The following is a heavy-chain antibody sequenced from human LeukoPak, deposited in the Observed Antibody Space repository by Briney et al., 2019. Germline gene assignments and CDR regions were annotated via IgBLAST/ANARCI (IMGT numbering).Heavy chain of an antibody. V-gene: IGHV1-3*03. CDR2: INAGNGNT. CDR3: ARERVDYQLLSKRGVYYFDY. Sequence: ASVKVSCKASGYTFTSYAMYWVRQAPGQRLEWMGWINAGNGNTKYSQEFQGRVTITRDTSASTAYMELSSLRSEDMAVYYCARERVDYQLLSKRGVYYFDYWGQGTLVTVSS. J-gene: IGHJ4*02. CDR1: GYTFTSYA. D-gene: IGHD2-2*01.